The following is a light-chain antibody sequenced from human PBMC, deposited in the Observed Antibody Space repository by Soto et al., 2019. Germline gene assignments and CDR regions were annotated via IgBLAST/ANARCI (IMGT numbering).Light chain of an antibody. V-gene: IGLV2-14*01. CDR3: SSHTSGSTRV. Sequence: QSVLTQPASVSGSPGQSIALSCTGTSGEVCGYDYVSWYQQHPDKAPKLMIYVVTKRPSWVSNRFSGSKSGNTASLTISGLQPEDEADYYCSSHTSGSTRVFGSGTKVTVL. CDR2: VVT. CDR1: SGEVCGYDY. J-gene: IGLJ1*01.